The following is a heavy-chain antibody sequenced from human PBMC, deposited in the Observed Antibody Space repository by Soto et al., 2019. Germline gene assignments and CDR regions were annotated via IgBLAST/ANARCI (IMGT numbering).Heavy chain of an antibody. CDR1: GGSISPLY. J-gene: IGHJ4*02. Sequence: ESLSVTCTFSGGSISPLYWSWVRQPPGKGLEWIGYLYYSGNTNYNPSLKSRVTISVDASKNQVSLRLTSVTAADTAVYYCARVGGVAARTFDYWGQGTVVTVSS. V-gene: IGHV4-59*01. CDR2: LYYSGNT. D-gene: IGHD2-15*01. CDR3: ARVGGVAARTFDY.